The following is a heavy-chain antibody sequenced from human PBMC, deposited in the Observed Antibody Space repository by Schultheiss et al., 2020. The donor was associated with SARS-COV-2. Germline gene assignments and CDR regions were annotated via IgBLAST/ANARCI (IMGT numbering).Heavy chain of an antibody. Sequence: GGSLRLSCAASGFTFSSYAMSWVRQAPGKGLEWVSSISGRSGDTYYADSVKGRFTISRDTSRNTLYLQMDSLRAEDTALYYCAKQLTDFGVITGFDFWGQGTLVTVSS. CDR1: GFTFSSYA. CDR2: ISGRSGDT. CDR3: AKQLTDFGVITGFDF. D-gene: IGHD3-3*01. V-gene: IGHV3-23*01. J-gene: IGHJ4*02.